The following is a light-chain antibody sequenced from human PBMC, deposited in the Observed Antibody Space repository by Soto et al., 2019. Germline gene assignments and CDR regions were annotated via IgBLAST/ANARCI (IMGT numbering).Light chain of an antibody. CDR2: ATS. J-gene: IGKJ4*01. Sequence: EIVLTQSPGTLSLSPGERATLSCRVSQSVSSSSLAWYQQKPGQSPRLLIYATSKRPSGIPDRFSGGGSGTDFTLTISRLEPEDFAVYYCQQSYSTPLTFGGGTKVEIK. CDR1: QSVSSSS. V-gene: IGKV3-20*01. CDR3: QQSYSTPLT.